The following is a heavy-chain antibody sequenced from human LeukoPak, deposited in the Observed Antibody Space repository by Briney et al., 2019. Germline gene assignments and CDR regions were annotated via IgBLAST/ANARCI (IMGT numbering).Heavy chain of an antibody. D-gene: IGHD2-8*01. Sequence: ASVKVSCKASGYTFPTYGISWVRQAPGQGLEWMGWISAYNGNTNYAQKLQGRVTMTTDTSTSTAYMELRSLRSDDTAVYYCARGRLNYYYMDVWGKGTTVTVSS. CDR2: ISAYNGNT. CDR1: GYTFPTYG. J-gene: IGHJ6*03. CDR3: ARGRLNYYYMDV. V-gene: IGHV1-18*01.